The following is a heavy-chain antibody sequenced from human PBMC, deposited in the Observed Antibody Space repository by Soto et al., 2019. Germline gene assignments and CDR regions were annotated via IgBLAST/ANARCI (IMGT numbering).Heavy chain of an antibody. D-gene: IGHD2-2*01. Sequence: PGGSLRLSCAASGFTFSSYGMHWVLQAPGKGLEWVAVISYDGSNKYYADSVKGRFTISRDNSKNTLYLQMNSLRAEDTAVYYCAKDFSCSSTSCYGYYYYYGMDVWGQGTTVTVSS. CDR3: AKDFSCSSTSCYGYYYYYGMDV. V-gene: IGHV3-30*18. J-gene: IGHJ6*02. CDR2: ISYDGSNK. CDR1: GFTFSSYG.